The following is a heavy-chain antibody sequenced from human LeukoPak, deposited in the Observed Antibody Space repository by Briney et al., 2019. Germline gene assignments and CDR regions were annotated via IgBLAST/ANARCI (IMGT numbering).Heavy chain of an antibody. V-gene: IGHV3-21*01. CDR3: AREPRQIAAAKINWFDP. CDR2: ISRSSSYI. Sequence: AGGSLRLSCAASGFTFSSYAMSWVRQAPGKGLEWVSSISRSSSYIYYADSVKGRFTISRDNAKNSLYLQMNSLRAEDTAVYYCAREPRQIAAAKINWFDPWGQGTLVTVSS. D-gene: IGHD6-13*01. CDR1: GFTFSSYA. J-gene: IGHJ5*02.